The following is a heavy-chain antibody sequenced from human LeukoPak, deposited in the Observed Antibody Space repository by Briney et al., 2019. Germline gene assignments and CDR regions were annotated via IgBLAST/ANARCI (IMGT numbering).Heavy chain of an antibody. Sequence: GESLKISCQGSGYNFANCWIGWVRQMPGKGLEWMVIIHPGNSDTRYSPSFQGQVTISADKSISTAYLQWSSLKASDTAMYYCGRHNLWAFDMWGQGTLVTVSS. V-gene: IGHV5-51*01. D-gene: IGHD2-21*01. CDR1: GYNFANCW. CDR2: IHPGNSDT. CDR3: GRHNLWAFDM. J-gene: IGHJ3*02.